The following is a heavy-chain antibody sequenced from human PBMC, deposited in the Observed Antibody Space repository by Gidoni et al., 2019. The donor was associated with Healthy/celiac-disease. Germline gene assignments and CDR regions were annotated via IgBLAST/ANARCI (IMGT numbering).Heavy chain of an antibody. J-gene: IGHJ6*02. D-gene: IGHD2-2*03. CDR1: GFTFINAW. CDR3: TTVDESNYYYGMDV. Sequence: EVQLVESGGGSVKPGGSLILSCSASGFTFINAWMNWVRQPPGKGLEWVGRIKSKTDGGTTDYAAPVKGRFTISRDDSKNTLYLQMNSLKTEDTAVYYCTTVDESNYYYGMDVWGQGTTVTVSS. CDR2: IKSKTDGGTT. V-gene: IGHV3-15*07.